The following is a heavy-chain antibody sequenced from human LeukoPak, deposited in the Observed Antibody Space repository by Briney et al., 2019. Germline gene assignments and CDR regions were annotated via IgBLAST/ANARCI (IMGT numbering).Heavy chain of an antibody. CDR2: IHYSGST. CDR3: ARERTMVRGGNWFDP. V-gene: IGHV4-30-4*01. J-gene: IGHJ5*02. D-gene: IGHD3-10*01. CDR1: GGSISSGDYY. Sequence: PSETLSLTCTVSGGSISSGDYYWSWIRQPPGKGLEWIGYIHYSGSTYYNPSLKSRVTISVDTSKNQFSLKLSSVTAADTAVYYCARERTMVRGGNWFDPWGQGTLVTVSS.